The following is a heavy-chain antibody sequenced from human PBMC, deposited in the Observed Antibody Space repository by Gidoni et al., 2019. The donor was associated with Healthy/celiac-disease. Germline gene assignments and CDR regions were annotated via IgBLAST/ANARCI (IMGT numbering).Heavy chain of an antibody. CDR2: IIPIFGTA. V-gene: IGHV1-69*01. Sequence: PGSSVKVSCKASGGTFSSYAISWVRQAPGQGLEWMGGIIPIFGTANYAQKFQGRVTITADESTSTAYMELSSLRSEDTAVYYCTRDGPYDSSCRTYGMNVCGQGTTVTVSS. CDR3: TRDGPYDSSCRTYGMNV. CDR1: GGTFSSYA. D-gene: IGHD3-22*01. J-gene: IGHJ6*02.